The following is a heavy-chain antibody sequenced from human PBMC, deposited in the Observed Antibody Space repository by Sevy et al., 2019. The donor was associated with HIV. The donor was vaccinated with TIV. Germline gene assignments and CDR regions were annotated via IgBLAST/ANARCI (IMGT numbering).Heavy chain of an antibody. CDR1: GFNFRSYG. CDR3: ANAYSGSYSHSYLYALDV. Sequence: GGSLRLSCAASGFNFRSYGMHWVRQAPGKGLEWVAVIWYDGLNKDYADSVKGRFTISRDNSKNMLYLQMNSLRNEDTAIYFCANAYSGSYSHSYLYALDVWGQGTTVTVSS. D-gene: IGHD1-26*01. V-gene: IGHV3-30*02. CDR2: IWYDGLNK. J-gene: IGHJ6*02.